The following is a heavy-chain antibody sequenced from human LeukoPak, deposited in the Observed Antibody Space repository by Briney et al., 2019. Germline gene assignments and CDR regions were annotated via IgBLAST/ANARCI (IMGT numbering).Heavy chain of an antibody. J-gene: IGHJ4*02. CDR3: ATPIGLGRYYQH. Sequence: GASVKVSCKVSVYTLTELSMHWVRQAPGKGLEWMGGFDPEDGETIYAQKFQGRVTMTEDTSTDTAYMELSSLRSEDTAVYYCATPIGLGRYYQHWGQGTLVTVSS. V-gene: IGHV1-24*01. CDR1: VYTLTELS. CDR2: FDPEDGET. D-gene: IGHD2-15*01.